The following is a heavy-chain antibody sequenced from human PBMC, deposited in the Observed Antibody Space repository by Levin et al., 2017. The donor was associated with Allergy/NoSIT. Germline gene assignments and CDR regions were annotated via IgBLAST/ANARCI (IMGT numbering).Heavy chain of an antibody. CDR2: IVNDGSAT. D-gene: IGHD5-18*01. V-gene: IGHV3-74*01. CDR3: ARGVAGMSYGDN. Sequence: GGSLRLSCAASGFTFSNYWMHWVRQAPGKGLEWVSRIVNDGSATAYADSVKGRFTISRDDAKNTVYLQMNSLRAEDTALYYCARGVAGMSYGDNWGQGTLVTVSS. CDR1: GFTFSNYW. J-gene: IGHJ4*02.